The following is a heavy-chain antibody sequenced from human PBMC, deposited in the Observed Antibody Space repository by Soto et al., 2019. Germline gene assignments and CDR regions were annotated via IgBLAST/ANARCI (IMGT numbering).Heavy chain of an antibody. CDR2: IYYNGNT. CDR1: GGSISSSSCY. D-gene: IGHD3-22*01. V-gene: IGHV4-39*01. Sequence: TLSLTCTVSGGSISSSSCYWGWIRLPPGKGLEWIGNIYYNGNTYYNPSLKSGVTISVDTSKSQFSLKLSSVTAADTAVYYCASPIADYYDSSGYYGMWFDPWGQGTLVTVSS. J-gene: IGHJ5*02. CDR3: ASPIADYYDSSGYYGMWFDP.